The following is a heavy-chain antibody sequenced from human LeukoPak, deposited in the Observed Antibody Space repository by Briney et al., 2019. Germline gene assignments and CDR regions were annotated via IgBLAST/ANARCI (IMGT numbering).Heavy chain of an antibody. CDR3: ARDTFSTLVRWFDP. CDR2: INHSGST. D-gene: IGHD6-13*01. CDR1: GGPFSGYY. J-gene: IGHJ5*02. V-gene: IGHV4-34*01. Sequence: SETLSLTCAVYGGPFSGYYWSWIRQPPGKGLEWIGEINHSGSTNYNPSLKSRVTISVDTSKNQCSLKLSSVTAADTAVYYCARDTFSTLVRWFDPWGQGTLVTVSS.